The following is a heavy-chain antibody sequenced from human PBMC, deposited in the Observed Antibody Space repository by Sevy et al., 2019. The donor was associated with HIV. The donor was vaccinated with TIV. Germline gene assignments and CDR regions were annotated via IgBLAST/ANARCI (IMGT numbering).Heavy chain of an antibody. CDR3: ASAFDTPRGFDP. J-gene: IGHJ5*02. D-gene: IGHD3-3*02. V-gene: IGHV4-4*02. Sequence: SETLSLTCGVSGGSISSSNWWHWVRQPPGKGLEWIGEIYRSGSTNYNPSLKSRVTISVDNSKNQFSLQLNSVTAADTAVYYCASAFDTPRGFDPWGQGTLVTVSS. CDR1: GGSISSSNW. CDR2: IYRSGST.